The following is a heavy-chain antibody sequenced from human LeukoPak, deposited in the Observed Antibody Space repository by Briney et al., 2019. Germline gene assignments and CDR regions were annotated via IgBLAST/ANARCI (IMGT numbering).Heavy chain of an antibody. CDR3: ARRGYSYGYYFDY. D-gene: IGHD5-18*01. CDR2: IIPIFGTA. V-gene: IGHV1-69*05. J-gene: IGHJ4*02. CDR1: GGTFSSYA. Sequence: WASVKVSCKASGGTFSSYAISWVRQAPGQGLEWMGRIIPIFGTANYAQKFQGRVTITTDESTSTAYMELSSLRSEDTAVYYCARRGYSYGYYFDYWGQGTLVTVSS.